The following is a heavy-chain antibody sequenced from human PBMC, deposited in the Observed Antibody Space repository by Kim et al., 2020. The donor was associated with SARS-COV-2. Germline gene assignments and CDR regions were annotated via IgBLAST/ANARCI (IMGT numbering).Heavy chain of an antibody. V-gene: IGHV3-30*18. J-gene: IGHJ6*02. CDR3: AKANYYYGMDV. Sequence: GGSLRLSCAASGFTFSGHAMHWVRQAPGKGLEWVALVSHDGNSEYYADSMKGRFTISRDNSKNTLYLQMNSLKADDTAVYYCAKANYYYGMDVWGQGTT. CDR2: VSHDGNSE. CDR1: GFTFSGHA.